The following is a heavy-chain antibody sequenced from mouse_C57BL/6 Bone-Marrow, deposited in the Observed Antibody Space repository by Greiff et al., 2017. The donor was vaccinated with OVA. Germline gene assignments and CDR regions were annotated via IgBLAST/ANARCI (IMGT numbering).Heavy chain of an antibody. CDR1: GYSFTSYY. CDR3: ARRGFPLDY. J-gene: IGHJ2*01. V-gene: IGHV1-66*01. CDR2: IYPGSGNT. Sequence: QVQLKESGPELVKPGASVKISCKASGYSFTSYYIHWVKQRPGQGLEWIGWIYPGSGNTKYNEKFKGKATLTADTSSSTAYMQLSSLTSEDSAVYYCARRGFPLDYWGQGTTLTVSS.